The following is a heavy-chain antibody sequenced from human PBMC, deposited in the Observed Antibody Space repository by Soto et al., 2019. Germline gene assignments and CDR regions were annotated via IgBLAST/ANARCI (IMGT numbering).Heavy chain of an antibody. J-gene: IGHJ4*02. Sequence: EVQLVESGGGLVKPGGSLSLSCAASGFTFSNYNINWVRQAPGKGLEWVSSISGSSNFIYYADSAKGRFPIARDNAKNSLYLQMNSLRVEDMSVYYCAIRMALPGSDYWGQGTLVTVSS. CDR3: AIRMALPGSDY. CDR2: ISGSSNFI. D-gene: IGHD3-10*01. CDR1: GFTFSNYN. V-gene: IGHV3-21*01.